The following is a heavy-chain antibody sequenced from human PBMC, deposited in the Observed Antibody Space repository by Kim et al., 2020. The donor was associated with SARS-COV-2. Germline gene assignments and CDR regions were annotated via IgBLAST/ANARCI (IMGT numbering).Heavy chain of an antibody. CDR2: TYYRSEWFH. CDR3: ARDAPVGSHFDY. J-gene: IGHJ4*02. Sequence: SQTLSLTCAISGDSVSSNGAVWNWLRQSPSRGLEWQGRTYYRSEWFHHYAESVNSRITISPDTSKNQFSLQLNSVTPEDTAVYYCARDAPVGSHFDYWGQGTLVTVSS. CDR1: GDSVSSNGAV. D-gene: IGHD1-26*01. V-gene: IGHV6-1*01.